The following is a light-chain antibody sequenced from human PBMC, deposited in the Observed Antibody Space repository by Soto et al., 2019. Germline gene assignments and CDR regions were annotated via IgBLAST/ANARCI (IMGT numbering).Light chain of an antibody. CDR3: MQALQTRT. J-gene: IGKJ1*01. CDR2: LGS. Sequence: DIGMTRAPLSLPVTAGEPASISCRSSQNLLHSDGYNYLDWYLQKPGQSPHLLIYLGSNRASGVPDRFSGSGSGTDFTLKISRVEAEDVGVYYCMQALQTRTFGQGTKVDI. V-gene: IGKV2-28*01. CDR1: QNLLHSDGYNY.